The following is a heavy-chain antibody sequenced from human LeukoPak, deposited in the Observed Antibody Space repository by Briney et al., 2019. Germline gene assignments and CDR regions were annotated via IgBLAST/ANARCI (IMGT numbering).Heavy chain of an antibody. CDR1: GGSISSYY. CDR2: IYYSGST. CDR3: ARDRGSYGNWFDP. Sequence: SETLSLTCTVSGGSISSYYWSWIRQPPGKGLEWIGYIYYSGSTNYNPSLKSRVTISVDTSKNQFSLKLSSVTAADTAVYYCARDRGSYGNWFDPWGQGTLVTVSS. D-gene: IGHD1-26*01. J-gene: IGHJ5*02. V-gene: IGHV4-59*12.